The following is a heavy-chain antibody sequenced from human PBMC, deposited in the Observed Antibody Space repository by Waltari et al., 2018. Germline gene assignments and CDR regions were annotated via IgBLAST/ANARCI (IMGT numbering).Heavy chain of an antibody. Sequence: QVQLVQSGAEVKKPGASVKVSCKASGYTFTGYYMHWVRQAPGQGLEWMGWINPNSGGTNHAQKFQGRVTMTRDTSISTAYMELSRLRSDDTAVYYCARDVGFGEFDAFDIWGQGTMVTVSS. V-gene: IGHV1-2*02. D-gene: IGHD3-10*01. J-gene: IGHJ3*02. CDR3: ARDVGFGEFDAFDI. CDR1: GYTFTGYY. CDR2: INPNSGGT.